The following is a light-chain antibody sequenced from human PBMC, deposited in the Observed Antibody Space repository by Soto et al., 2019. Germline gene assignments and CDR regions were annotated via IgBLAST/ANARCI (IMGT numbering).Light chain of an antibody. Sequence: EIVLIQSPATLSLSPGERATLSCRASQSVSASHLAWYQQKPGQAPRLLIYGASSRATGIPDRFSGSGSETDFTLTISRLEPEDSAVYFCQQYGGSPRTFGGGTKVDIK. CDR3: QQYGGSPRT. CDR2: GAS. V-gene: IGKV3-20*01. CDR1: QSVSASH. J-gene: IGKJ4*02.